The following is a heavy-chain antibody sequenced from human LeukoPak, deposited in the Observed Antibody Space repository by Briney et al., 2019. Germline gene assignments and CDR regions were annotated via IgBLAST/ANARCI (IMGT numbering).Heavy chain of an antibody. J-gene: IGHJ6*02. CDR1: GYTFTSYG. CDR3: ARVRYSGSLYYYYYYGMDV. V-gene: IGHV1-18*01. D-gene: IGHD1-26*01. Sequence: ASVKVSCKASGYTFTSYGISWVRQAPGQGLEWMGWISAYNGNTNYAQKFQGRVTMTRNTSISTAYMELSSLRSEDTAVYYCARVRYSGSLYYYYYYGMDVWGQGTTVTVSS. CDR2: ISAYNGNT.